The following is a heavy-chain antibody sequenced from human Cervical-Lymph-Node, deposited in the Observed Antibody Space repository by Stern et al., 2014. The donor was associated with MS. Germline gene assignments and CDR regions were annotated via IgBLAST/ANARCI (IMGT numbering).Heavy chain of an antibody. J-gene: IGHJ4*02. V-gene: IGHV1-3*04. CDR3: ARGGSGFFDY. Sequence: QVQLVQSGAEVEKPGASVKVSCKASGYTFTSYAMHWVRQAPGQKLEWMGWIATDSGATKYSQKFTGRVTIHREPSARTAYMELSSMRSEDTAVYYCARGGSGFFDYWGQGTLVTGSS. D-gene: IGHD3-22*01. CDR1: GYTFTSYA. CDR2: IATDSGAT.